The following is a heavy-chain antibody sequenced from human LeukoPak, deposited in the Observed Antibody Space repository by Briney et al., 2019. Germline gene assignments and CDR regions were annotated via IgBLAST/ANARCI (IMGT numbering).Heavy chain of an antibody. Sequence: GGSLRLSCAASGFRFSNDGMHWVRQAPGKGLEWVALIWYDGSKKYYADSVKGRFTISRDNSKSTLSLQMNSLRAEDTAVYYCARLSGSYLDYWGQGTLVTVSS. D-gene: IGHD1-26*01. CDR1: GFRFSNDG. CDR3: ARLSGSYLDY. J-gene: IGHJ4*02. V-gene: IGHV3-33*01. CDR2: IWYDGSKK.